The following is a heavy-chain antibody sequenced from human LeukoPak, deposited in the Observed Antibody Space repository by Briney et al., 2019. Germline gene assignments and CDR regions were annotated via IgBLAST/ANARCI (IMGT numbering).Heavy chain of an antibody. D-gene: IGHD4/OR15-4a*01. Sequence: PSETLSLTCTVSGGSISSGGYYWSWIRQHPGKGLEWIGYIYYSGSTYYNPSLKSRVTISVDTSKNQFSLKLSSVTAADTAVYYCARDGHHYGVDYWGQGTQVTVSS. CDR1: GGSISSGGYY. CDR2: IYYSGST. CDR3: ARDGHHYGVDY. J-gene: IGHJ4*02. V-gene: IGHV4-31*03.